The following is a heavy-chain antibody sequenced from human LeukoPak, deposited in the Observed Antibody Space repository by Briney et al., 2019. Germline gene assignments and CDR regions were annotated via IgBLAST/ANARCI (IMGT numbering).Heavy chain of an antibody. J-gene: IGHJ4*02. CDR3: ARAGGVWLEFDY. D-gene: IGHD2-8*02. CDR1: GVSISSGGYY. CDR2: IFYSGST. Sequence: SETLSLTCTVSGVSISSGGYYWSWIRQHPGKGLEWIGYIFYSGSTYYNPSLKSRVTISVDTSKNQFSLKLSSVTAEDTAVYYCARAGGVWLEFDYWGQGTLVTVSS. V-gene: IGHV4-31*03.